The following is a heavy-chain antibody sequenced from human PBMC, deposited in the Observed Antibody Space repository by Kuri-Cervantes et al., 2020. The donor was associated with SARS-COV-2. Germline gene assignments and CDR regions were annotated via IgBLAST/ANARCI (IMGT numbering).Heavy chain of an antibody. Sequence: GESLKISCAASGFTFSDAWMSWVRQAPGKGLEWVSYIGNSGSAINYADSVKGRFTISRDNVKNSVYLQMRSLRAEDTAVYYCARERFDVWGQGTTVTVSS. J-gene: IGHJ6*02. CDR1: GFTFSDAW. CDR2: IGNSGSAI. CDR3: ARERFDV. V-gene: IGHV3-11*04.